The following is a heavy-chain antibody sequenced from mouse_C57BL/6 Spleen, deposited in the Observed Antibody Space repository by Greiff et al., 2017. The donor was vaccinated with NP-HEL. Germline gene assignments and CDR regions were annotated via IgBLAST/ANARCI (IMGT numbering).Heavy chain of an antibody. J-gene: IGHJ4*01. CDR2: IDPSDSYT. D-gene: IGHD1-1*01. CDR1: GYTFTSYW. CDR3: ARYYYGRGYAMDY. V-gene: IGHV1-50*01. Sequence: QVQLQQPGAELVKPGASVKLSCKASGYTFTSYWMQWVKQRPGQGLEWIGEIDPSDSYTNYNQKFKGKATLTVDTSSSTAYMQLSSLTSEDSAVYYCARYYYGRGYAMDYWGQGTSVTVSS.